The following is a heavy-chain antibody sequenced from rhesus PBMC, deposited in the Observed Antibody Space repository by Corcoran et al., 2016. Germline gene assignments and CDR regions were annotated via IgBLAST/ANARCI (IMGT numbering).Heavy chain of an antibody. CDR3: ARGAGWNYGYWYFDL. CDR1: GYSISSNY. J-gene: IGHJ2*01. V-gene: IGHV4-147*01. CDR2: IYGSSGST. Sequence: QVQLQESGPGLVKPSETLSLTCAVSGYSISSNYWSWIRQPPGKGLEWIGYIYGSSGSTHYNPSLKSRVTISTATSKTQFSLKLSSVTAADTAVYYCARGAGWNYGYWYFDLWGPGTPITISS. D-gene: IGHD1-1*01.